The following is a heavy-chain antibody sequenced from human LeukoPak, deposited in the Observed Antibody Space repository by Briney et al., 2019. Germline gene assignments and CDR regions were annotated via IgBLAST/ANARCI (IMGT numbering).Heavy chain of an antibody. CDR1: CGSISTSSYY. Sequence: PSETLSLTRTVSCGSISTSSYYSGWIRQPPGKGREWIGSMYYSGSTYYNPSVESRVTISVDTSKNQFSLRLTSVTAADTAVYYCARQGGLWLRAPFDYWGQGTLVTVSS. CDR3: ARQGGLWLRAPFDY. D-gene: IGHD5-18*01. J-gene: IGHJ4*02. CDR2: MYYSGST. V-gene: IGHV4-39*01.